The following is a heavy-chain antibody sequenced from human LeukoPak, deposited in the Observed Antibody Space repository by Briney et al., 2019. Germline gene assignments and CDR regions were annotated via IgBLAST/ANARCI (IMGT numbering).Heavy chain of an antibody. CDR2: ISYDGSNK. J-gene: IGHJ4*02. V-gene: IGHV3-30-3*01. CDR1: GFTFSRYA. Sequence: GRSLRLSCAASGFTFSRYAMHWVRQAPGKGLEWVTVISYDGSNKYYADSVKGRFTISRDNSKNTLYLQMNSLRAEDTAVYYCARDVAAAGNYFDYWGQGTLVTVSS. D-gene: IGHD6-13*01. CDR3: ARDVAAAGNYFDY.